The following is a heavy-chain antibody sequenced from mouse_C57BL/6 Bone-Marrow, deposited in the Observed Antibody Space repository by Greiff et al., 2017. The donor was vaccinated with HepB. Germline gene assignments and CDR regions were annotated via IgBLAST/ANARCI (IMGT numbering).Heavy chain of an antibody. CDR1: GFTFSDFY. J-gene: IGHJ3*01. CDR3: ARDQGLGWFAY. D-gene: IGHD2-4*01. Sequence: EVQLVESGGGLVQSGRSLRLSCATSGFTFSDFYMEWVRQAPGKGLEWIAASRNKANDYTTEYSASVKGRFIVSRDTSQSILYLQMNALRAEDTAIYYCARDQGLGWFAYWGQGTLVTVSA. V-gene: IGHV7-1*01. CDR2: SRNKANDYTT.